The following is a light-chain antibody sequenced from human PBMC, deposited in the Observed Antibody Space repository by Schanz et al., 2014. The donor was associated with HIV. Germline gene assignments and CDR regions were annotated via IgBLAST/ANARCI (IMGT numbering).Light chain of an antibody. J-gene: IGKJ2*01. CDR2: GAS. CDR1: QTITSNF. V-gene: IGKV3-20*01. CDR3: QQYVTAPNT. Sequence: EIVLTQSPGTLSLFPGERAALSCRASQTITSNFLAWYQQRPGQAPRLLIYGASNRATGVPDRFSGSGSGTDFTLTISRLEPEDFAVYYCQQYVTAPNTFGQGTRLEI.